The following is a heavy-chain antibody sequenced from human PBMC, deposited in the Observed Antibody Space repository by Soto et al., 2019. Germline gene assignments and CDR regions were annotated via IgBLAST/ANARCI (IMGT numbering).Heavy chain of an antibody. CDR1: GGTFSSYT. CDR3: ARELNIVATIGGSDAFDI. V-gene: IGHV1-69*04. Sequence: ASVKVSCKASGGTFSSYTISWVRQAPGQGLEWMGRIIPILGIANYAQKFQGRVTITADKSTSTAYMELSSLRSEDTAVYYCARELNIVATIGGSDAFDIWGQGTMVTVSS. D-gene: IGHD5-12*01. CDR2: IIPILGIA. J-gene: IGHJ3*02.